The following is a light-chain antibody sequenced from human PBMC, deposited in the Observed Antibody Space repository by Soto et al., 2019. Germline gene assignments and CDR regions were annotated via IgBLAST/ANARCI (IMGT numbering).Light chain of an antibody. CDR3: QRYFSSLIT. V-gene: IGKV3-20*01. CDR1: QSVRRNY. Sequence: IVLTQSPGTLSLSPGDRATLSCRASQSVRRNYFAWYQQKPGQAPRLLIYAASSRATGIPDTFSGSGSGTDFSLTISRLEPEDFAVYYGQRYFSSLITFGQGTKLEI. CDR2: AAS. J-gene: IGKJ2*01.